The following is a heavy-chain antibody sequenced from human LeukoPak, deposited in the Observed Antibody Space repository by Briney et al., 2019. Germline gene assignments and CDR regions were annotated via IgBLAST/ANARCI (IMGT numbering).Heavy chain of an antibody. Sequence: GRSLRLSCAASGFTFDDYAMHWVRQAPGKGLEWVSGISWNSGSIGYADSVKGRFTISRDNAKNSLYLQMNSLRAEDMALYCCAKDIGSSSWYYFDYWGQGTLVTVSS. CDR3: AKDIGSSSWYYFDY. V-gene: IGHV3-9*03. J-gene: IGHJ4*02. D-gene: IGHD6-13*01. CDR1: GFTFDDYA. CDR2: ISWNSGSI.